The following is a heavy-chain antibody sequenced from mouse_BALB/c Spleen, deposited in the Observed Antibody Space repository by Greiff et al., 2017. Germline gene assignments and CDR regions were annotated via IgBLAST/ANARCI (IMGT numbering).Heavy chain of an antibody. D-gene: IGHD4-1*01. CDR1: GFTFSSYA. V-gene: IGHV5-9-4*01. Sequence: EVKLQESGGGLVKPGGSLKLSCAASGFTFSSYAMSWVRQSPEKRLEWVAEISSGGSYTYYPDTVTGRFTISRDNAKNTLYLEMSSLRSEDTAMYYCARNWDDYAMDYWGQGTSVTVSS. J-gene: IGHJ4*01. CDR2: ISSGGSYT. CDR3: ARNWDDYAMDY.